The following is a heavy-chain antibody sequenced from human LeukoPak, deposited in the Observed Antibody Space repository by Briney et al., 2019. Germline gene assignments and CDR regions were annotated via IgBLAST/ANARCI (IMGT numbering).Heavy chain of an antibody. CDR3: AKGYCSSNRCYVDY. Sequence: GRSLRLSCAASGFTFDDYAMHWVRQPPGKGLEWVAGISWNSGSIAYGDSVKGRFTISRDNAKNSLYLQMNSLRVEVTALYYCAKGYCSSNRCYVDYWGQGTLGTVSS. CDR2: ISWNSGSI. D-gene: IGHD2-2*01. CDR1: GFTFDDYA. V-gene: IGHV3-9*01. J-gene: IGHJ4*02.